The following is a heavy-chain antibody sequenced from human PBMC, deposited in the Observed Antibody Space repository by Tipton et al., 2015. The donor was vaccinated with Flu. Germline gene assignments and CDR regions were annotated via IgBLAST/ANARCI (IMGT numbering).Heavy chain of an antibody. J-gene: IGHJ3*02. CDR2: TYYRSEWYN. D-gene: IGHD3-22*01. Sequence: PSRGLEWLGRTYYRSEWYNDYAVSVKSRISINADTSKNQFSLQLNSVTPEDTAVYYCARARYLYDSSGYFLDAFDIWGLGTMVTVSS. CDR3: ARARYLYDSSGYFLDAFDI. V-gene: IGHV6-1*01.